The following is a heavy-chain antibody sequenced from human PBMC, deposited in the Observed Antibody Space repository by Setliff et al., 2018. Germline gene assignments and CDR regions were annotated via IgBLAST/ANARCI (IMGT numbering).Heavy chain of an antibody. D-gene: IGHD5-18*01. V-gene: IGHV4-31*03. CDR3: ARVPRFTDTRNAFDI. CDR1: GGSISSGGYY. CDR2: IYYSGST. J-gene: IGHJ3*02. Sequence: SETLSLTCTVSGGSISSGGYYWSWIRQHPGKGPEWIGYIYYSGSTYYNPSLKSRVTISVDTSKNQFSLKLSSVTAADTAVYYCARVPRFTDTRNAFDIWDQGTMVTVSS.